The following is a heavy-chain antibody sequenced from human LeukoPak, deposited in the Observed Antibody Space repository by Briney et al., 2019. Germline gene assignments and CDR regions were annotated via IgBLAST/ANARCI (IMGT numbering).Heavy chain of an antibody. CDR3: ARRASTERGHSYGLDY. CDR1: GFSFSSYS. Sequence: PGRSLRLSCAASGFSFSSYSMNWVRQAPGKGLEWVSSISFSGTYIYYADSLKGRITISRDNARRSLFLQMNSLRAEDTAVYYCARRASTERGHSYGLDYWGQGTLVTVSS. D-gene: IGHD5-18*01. V-gene: IGHV3-21*01. CDR2: ISFSGTYI. J-gene: IGHJ4*02.